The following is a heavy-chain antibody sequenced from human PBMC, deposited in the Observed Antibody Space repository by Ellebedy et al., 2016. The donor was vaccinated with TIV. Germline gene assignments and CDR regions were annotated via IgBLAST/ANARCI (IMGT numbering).Heavy chain of an antibody. V-gene: IGHV3-23*01. CDR3: ARVTRDVLYNIGGAFDV. J-gene: IGHJ3*01. Sequence: PGGSLRLSCVASGFIFSSYAMSWVRQAPGKGLDWVSALRGTGISTTHYADSVKARFTISSDNSKNTLYLQMRSLRTEDTAVYYCARVTRDVLYNIGGAFDVWGHGTMVTVS. D-gene: IGHD5-24*01. CDR1: GFIFSSYA. CDR2: LRGTGISTT.